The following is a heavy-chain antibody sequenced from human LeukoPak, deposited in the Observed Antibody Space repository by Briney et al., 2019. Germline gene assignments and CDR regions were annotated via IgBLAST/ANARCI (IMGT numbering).Heavy chain of an antibody. V-gene: IGHV3-7*05. CDR1: GFTFNNYW. CDR2: IKEDGSDK. CDR3: AIFSAAGN. Sequence: GGSLRLSCAASGFTFNNYWMSWVRQAPGKGLKWVASIKEDGSDKYYVDSVKGRFTISRDSAKNSLFLQMNSLRAEDTAVYYCAIFSAAGNWGQGTLVTVSS. J-gene: IGHJ4*02. D-gene: IGHD6-13*01.